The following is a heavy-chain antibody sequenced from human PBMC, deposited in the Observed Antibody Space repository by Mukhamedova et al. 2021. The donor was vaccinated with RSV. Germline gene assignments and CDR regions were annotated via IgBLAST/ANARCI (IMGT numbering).Heavy chain of an antibody. Sequence: QPPGKGLEWIGEINHSGSTNYNPSLKSRVTISVDTSKNPFSLKLSSVTAADTAVYYCARQRRSPLVAGTGRGWFDPWRQGTLVTVS. CDR3: ARQRRSPLVAGTGRGWFDP. D-gene: IGHD6-19*01. V-gene: IGHV4-34*01. J-gene: IGHJ5*02. CDR2: INHSGST.